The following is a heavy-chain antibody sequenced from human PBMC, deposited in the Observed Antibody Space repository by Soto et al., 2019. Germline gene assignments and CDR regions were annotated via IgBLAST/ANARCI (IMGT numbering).Heavy chain of an antibody. CDR2: IYYIGST. Sequence: SETLSLTCTVSGGSISSYYWSWIRQPPGKGLDWFCYIYYIGSTNYNSSLKSRVTISVDTSKNQFSLKLSSVTAADTAVYYCARQNPFYSSSSAYYYYYMDVWGKGTTVTVSS. V-gene: IGHV4-59*08. J-gene: IGHJ6*03. CDR3: ARQNPFYSSSSAYYYYYMDV. CDR1: GGSISSYY. D-gene: IGHD6-6*01.